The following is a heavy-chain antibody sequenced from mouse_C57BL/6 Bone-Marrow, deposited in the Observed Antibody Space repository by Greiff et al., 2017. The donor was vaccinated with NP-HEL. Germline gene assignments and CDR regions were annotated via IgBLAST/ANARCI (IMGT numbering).Heavy chain of an antibody. CDR1: GFSLTSYG. CDR2: RGGVGST. V-gene: IGHV2-6*01. J-gene: IGHJ3*01. Sequence: VQLQQSGPGLVAPSQSLSITCTVSGFSLTSYGVDGVRQSPGKGLEGLGVRGGVGSTNYKAALKSRLSSSKDNSKSQVFLKMNSLQTDDTAMYYCASAGFAYWGQGTLVTVSA. CDR3: ASAGFAY.